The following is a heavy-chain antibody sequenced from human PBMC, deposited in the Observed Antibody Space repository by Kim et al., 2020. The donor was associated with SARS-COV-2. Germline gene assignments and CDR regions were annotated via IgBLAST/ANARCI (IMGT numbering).Heavy chain of an antibody. V-gene: IGHV3-48*03. CDR1: GFTFSSYE. CDR2: ISSSGSTI. CDR3: AREGWFGDDGLL. D-gene: IGHD3-10*01. Sequence: GGSLRLSCAASGFTFSSYEMNWVRQAPGKGLEWVSYISSSGSTIYYADSVKGRFTISRDNAKNSLYLQMNSLRAEDTAVYYCAREGWFGDDGLLWGQESLVTVSS. J-gene: IGHJ4*02.